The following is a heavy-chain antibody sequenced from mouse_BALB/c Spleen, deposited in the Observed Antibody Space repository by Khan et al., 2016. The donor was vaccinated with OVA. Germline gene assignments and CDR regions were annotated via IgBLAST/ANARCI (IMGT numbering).Heavy chain of an antibody. CDR1: GYTFTNYW. CDR3: TRWATWFFDV. J-gene: IGHJ1*01. D-gene: IGHD3-1*01. CDR2: IYPGVGYI. Sequence: VQLHQSGAELVRPGTSVKISCKASGYTFTNYWLGWVKQRPGPGLEWIGDIYPGVGYINYHEKFKGRATLTAGTSSSTAYIQISGLTSEDSAVYFCTRWATWFFDVWGAGTTVTVSS. V-gene: IGHV1-63*02.